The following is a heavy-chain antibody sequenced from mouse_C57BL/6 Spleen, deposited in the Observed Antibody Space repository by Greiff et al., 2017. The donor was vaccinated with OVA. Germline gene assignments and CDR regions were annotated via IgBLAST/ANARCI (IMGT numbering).Heavy chain of an antibody. CDR3: ARVTTVVATEYFDV. J-gene: IGHJ1*03. CDR2: ISNGGGST. CDR1: GFTFSDYY. D-gene: IGHD1-1*01. V-gene: IGHV5-12*01. Sequence: EVQLVESGGGLVQPGGSLKLSCAASGFTFSDYYMYWVRQTPEKRLEWVAYISNGGGSTYYPDTVKGRFTISRDNAKNTLYLQMSRLKSEDTAMYYCARVTTVVATEYFDVWGTGTTVTVSS.